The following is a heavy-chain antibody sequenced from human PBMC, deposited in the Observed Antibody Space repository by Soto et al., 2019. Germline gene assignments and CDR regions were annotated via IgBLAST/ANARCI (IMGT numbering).Heavy chain of an antibody. CDR2: ISSSSYI. V-gene: IGHV3-11*06. CDR1: GFTVSDYY. CDR3: ARDRFYDILTGSPCGWFDP. Sequence: GGSLRLSCAASGFTVSDYYVSWIRQAPGKGLEWVSSISSSSYIYYADSVKGRFTISRDNAKNSLYLQMNSLRAEDTAVYYCARDRFYDILTGSPCGWFDPWGQGTLVTVSS. J-gene: IGHJ5*02. D-gene: IGHD3-9*01.